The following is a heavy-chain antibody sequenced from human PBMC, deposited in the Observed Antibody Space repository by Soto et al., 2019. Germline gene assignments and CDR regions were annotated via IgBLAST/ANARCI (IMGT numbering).Heavy chain of an antibody. CDR3: TGITWFRGMDV. D-gene: IGHD3-10*01. Sequence: TLSLTCVISGDSVSSNSAGWNWIRQSPSRGLEWLGGTYYKSKWNNDYALSVKSRITINPDTSKNQFSLHLCSVTPEDTAVYYCTGITWFRGMDVWGQGTPVTVSS. V-gene: IGHV6-1*01. CDR2: TYYKSKWNN. CDR1: GDSVSSNSAG. J-gene: IGHJ6*02.